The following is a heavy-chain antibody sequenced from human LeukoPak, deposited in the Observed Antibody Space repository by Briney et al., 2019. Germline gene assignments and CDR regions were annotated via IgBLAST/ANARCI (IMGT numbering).Heavy chain of an antibody. CDR2: IIPIFGTA. D-gene: IGHD3-9*01. V-gene: IGHV1-69*05. Sequence: SVKVSCKASGGTFSSYAISWVRQAPGQGLEWMGRIIPIFGTANYAQKFQGRVTITTDESTSTAYMELSSLRSEDTAAYYCARSDYDILTGLDPWGQGTLVTVSS. CDR3: ARSDYDILTGLDP. CDR1: GGTFSSYA. J-gene: IGHJ5*02.